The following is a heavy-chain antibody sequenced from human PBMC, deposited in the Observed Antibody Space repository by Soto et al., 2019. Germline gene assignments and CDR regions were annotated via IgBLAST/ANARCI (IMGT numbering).Heavy chain of an antibody. V-gene: IGHV1-3*01. Sequence: ASVEVSCKASGSPFTSYAMHWVRQAPGQRLEWMGWINAGNGNTKYSQKFQGRVTITRDTSASTAYMELSSLRSEDTAVYYCATPTHDAGSAYSNYYGMRVCDKET. CDR3: ATPTHDAGSAYSNYYGMRV. D-gene: IGHD3-22*01. CDR1: GSPFTSYA. CDR2: INAGNGNT. J-gene: IGHJ6*04.